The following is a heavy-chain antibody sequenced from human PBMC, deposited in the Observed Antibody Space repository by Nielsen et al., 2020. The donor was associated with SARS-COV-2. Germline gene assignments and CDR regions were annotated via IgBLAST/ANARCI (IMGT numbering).Heavy chain of an antibody. J-gene: IGHJ4*02. Sequence: GESLKISCAASGFTFPNYSIHWVRQGPGKGLVWVSCIKTDGTKTGYADSVKGRFTISRDNAKNTVYLQMNSLRVEDTAIYYCARLRDDGYYFDTGPFDYWGQGAQVTVSS. CDR1: GFTFPNYS. CDR3: ARLRDDGYYFDTGPFDY. V-gene: IGHV3-74*01. D-gene: IGHD2/OR15-2a*01. CDR2: IKTDGTKT.